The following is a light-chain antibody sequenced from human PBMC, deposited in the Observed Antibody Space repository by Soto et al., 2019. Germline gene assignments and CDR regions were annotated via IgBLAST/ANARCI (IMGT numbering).Light chain of an antibody. CDR1: KLGSES. J-gene: IGLJ3*02. Sequence: SYELTQPPSVSVAPGQTARITCGGSKLGSESVHWYRQKPGQAPVLVVYDDSDRPSGIPERFSGSNSGHTATLTINRVEAGDEADYYCQVWDSSDNHVVFGEGPKLTVL. V-gene: IGLV3-21*02. CDR3: QVWDSSDNHVV. CDR2: DDS.